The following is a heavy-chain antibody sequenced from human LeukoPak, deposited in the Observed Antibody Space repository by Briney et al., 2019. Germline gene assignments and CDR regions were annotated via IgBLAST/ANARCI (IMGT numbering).Heavy chain of an antibody. D-gene: IGHD5-12*01. Sequence: PGGSLRLSCAASGFTFSSYAMSWVRQAPGKGLEWVSSVSSGSSYIYYADSVRGRFTISRDNAKNSLYLQMNSLRAEDTAVYYCAISGYLPNAYALDIWGQGTMVTISS. CDR3: AISGYLPNAYALDI. V-gene: IGHV3-21*01. CDR2: VSSGSSYI. J-gene: IGHJ3*02. CDR1: GFTFSSYA.